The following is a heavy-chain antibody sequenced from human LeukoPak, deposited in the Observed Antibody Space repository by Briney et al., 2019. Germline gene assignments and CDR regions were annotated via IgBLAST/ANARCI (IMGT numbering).Heavy chain of an antibody. V-gene: IGHV4-34*01. J-gene: IGHJ5*02. CDR1: GGSISSYY. CDR3: TRYNSDGGCFDP. CDR2: INHSGST. D-gene: IGHD1-20*01. Sequence: SETLSLTCTVSGGSISSYYWSWIRQPPGKGLEWIGEINHSGSTNYNPSLKSRVTISIDTSKNQFSLKLSSVTAEDKAVYYCTRYNSDGGCFDPWGQGTLVTVSS.